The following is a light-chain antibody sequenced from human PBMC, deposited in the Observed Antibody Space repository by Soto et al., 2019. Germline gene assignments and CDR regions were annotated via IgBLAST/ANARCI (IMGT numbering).Light chain of an antibody. V-gene: IGKV3D-15*01. CDR2: GAT. J-gene: IGKJ1*01. CDR1: QSVSSN. CDR3: QQYNNRPPL. Sequence: EIVLTQSPGTLSLSPGERATLSCRASQSVSSNYLAWYQQKPGQAPRLLIYGATNRATGIPDRFSGSVSGADFTLTSSSLQSEDFAVYYCQQYNNRPPLFGPGTKVDIK.